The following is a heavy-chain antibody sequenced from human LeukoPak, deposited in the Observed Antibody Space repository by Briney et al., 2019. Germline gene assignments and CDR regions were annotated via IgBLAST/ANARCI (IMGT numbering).Heavy chain of an antibody. V-gene: IGHV1-69*04. CDR3: ARGPGGYGDYTFDY. J-gene: IGHJ4*02. CDR2: IIPILGIA. Sequence: SVKVSCKASGGTYSSYAISWVRQAPGQGLEWMGRIIPILGIANYAQKFQGRVTITADKSTSTAYMELSSLRSEDTAVYYCARGPGGYGDYTFDYWGQGTLVTVSS. D-gene: IGHD4-17*01. CDR1: GGTYSSYA.